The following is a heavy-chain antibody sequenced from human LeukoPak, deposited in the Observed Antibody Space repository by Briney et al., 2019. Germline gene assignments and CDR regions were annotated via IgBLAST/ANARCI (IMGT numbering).Heavy chain of an antibody. CDR3: ARDSQWLVDPRDYYYGMDV. V-gene: IGHV3-30*03. CDR2: ISYDGSNK. CDR1: GFTFSNYG. J-gene: IGHJ6*02. Sequence: GGSLRLSCAASGFTFSNYGMHWVRQAPGKGLEWAAFISYDGSNKYYADSVKGRFTISGDNSKNTLYLQMNSLRAEDTEPCRCARDSQWLVDPRDYYYGMDVWGQGTTVTVSS. D-gene: IGHD6-19*01.